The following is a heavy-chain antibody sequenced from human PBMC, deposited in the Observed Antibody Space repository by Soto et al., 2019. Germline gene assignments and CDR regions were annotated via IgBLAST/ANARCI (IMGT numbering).Heavy chain of an antibody. CDR1: GFTVSSNY. J-gene: IGHJ4*02. D-gene: IGHD3-10*01. Sequence: EVPLVESGGGLVQPGGSLRLSCAASGFTVSSNYMSWVRQAPGKGLEWVSVIYSGGSTYYADSVKGRFTISRDNSKNTLDLHMNNLRAEDTAVYCCARGGLLWFGGTHPFDYWVQGTLVTVS. V-gene: IGHV3-66*01. CDR2: IYSGGST. CDR3: ARGGLLWFGGTHPFDY.